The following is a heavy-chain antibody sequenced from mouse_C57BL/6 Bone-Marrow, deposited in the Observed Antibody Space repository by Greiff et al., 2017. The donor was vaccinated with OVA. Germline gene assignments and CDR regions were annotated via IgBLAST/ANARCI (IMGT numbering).Heavy chain of an antibody. CDR1: GYSFTGYY. Sequence: VQLQQSGPELVKPGASVKISCKASGYSFTGYYMNWVKQSPEKSLEWIGEINPSTGGTTYNQKFKAKATLTVDKSSSTAYMQLKSLTSEDSAVYYCAYSNYGAMDYWGQGTSVTVSS. J-gene: IGHJ4*01. D-gene: IGHD2-5*01. V-gene: IGHV1-42*01. CDR3: AYSNYGAMDY. CDR2: INPSTGGT.